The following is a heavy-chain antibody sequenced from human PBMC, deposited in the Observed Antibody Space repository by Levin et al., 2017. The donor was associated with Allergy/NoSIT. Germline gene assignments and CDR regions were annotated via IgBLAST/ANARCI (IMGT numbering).Heavy chain of an antibody. CDR3: ARDGATTKVLDGH. V-gene: IGHV3-21*01. Sequence: GGSLRLSCAASGFTFSTYTMNWVRQAPGKGLEWVSSISDSSSYIYYADSVKGRFAISRDNAKNSLYLQMNSLRAEDTAVYYCARDGATTKVLDGHWGQGTLVTVSS. D-gene: IGHD3-10*01. CDR2: ISDSSSYI. J-gene: IGHJ4*02. CDR1: GFTFSTYT.